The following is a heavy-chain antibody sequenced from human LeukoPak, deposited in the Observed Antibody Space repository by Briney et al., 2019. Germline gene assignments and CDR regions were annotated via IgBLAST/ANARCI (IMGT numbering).Heavy chain of an antibody. CDR1: GFIFSSYA. J-gene: IGHJ3*02. CDR2: ISGSGHST. Sequence: GGSLRLSCAVSGFIFSSYAMHWVRQAPGKGLEWVSSISGSGHSTYYADSVRGRFTISRDNSKNTLYLQMNSLRAEDAAVYYCAKDPNGDYVGAFDMWGPGTMVTVSS. D-gene: IGHD4-17*01. V-gene: IGHV3-23*01. CDR3: AKDPNGDYVGAFDM.